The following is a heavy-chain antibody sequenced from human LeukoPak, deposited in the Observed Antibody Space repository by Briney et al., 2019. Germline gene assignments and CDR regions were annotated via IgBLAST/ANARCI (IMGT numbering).Heavy chain of an antibody. CDR2: IKEDGSEK. D-gene: IGHD7-27*01. CDR3: ARDYTGGWNDY. V-gene: IGHV3-7*01. J-gene: IGHJ4*02. CDR1: GFTFSRYW. Sequence: GGSLRLSCAAAGFTFSRYWMSWIRQATGKGLECVAKIKEDGSEKHYVDSVKGRFTISRDNAKNSLYLQMNSLRAEDTAVYYCARDYTGGWNDYWGQGTLVTVSS.